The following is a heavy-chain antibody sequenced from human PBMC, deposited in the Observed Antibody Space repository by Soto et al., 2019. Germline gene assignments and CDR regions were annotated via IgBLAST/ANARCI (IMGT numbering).Heavy chain of an antibody. D-gene: IGHD4-17*01. CDR3: ARDGDCNPMTTVVTPEGGYHYYGMDV. CDR2: IIPIFGTA. CDR1: GGTFSSYA. Sequence: GASVKVSCKASGGTFSSYAISWVRQAPGQGLEWMGGIIPIFGTANYAQKFQGRVTITADESTSTAYMELSSLRSEDTAVYYCARDGDCNPMTTVVTPEGGYHYYGMDVWGQGTTVTVSS. V-gene: IGHV1-69*13. J-gene: IGHJ6*02.